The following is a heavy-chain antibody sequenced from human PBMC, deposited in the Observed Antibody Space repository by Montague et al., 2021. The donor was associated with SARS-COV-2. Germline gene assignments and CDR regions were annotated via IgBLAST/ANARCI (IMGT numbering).Heavy chain of an antibody. CDR1: GGSIRSGSYY. CDR2: IYSSGST. Sequence: TLFLTCTVSGGSIRSGSYYWSWIRQPAGKGLEWIGRIYSSGSTNYNPSLKSRVTMSVDTSKNQFSLKVSSVTAADTAVYYRARDYGDYSYYYDLDVWGQGTTVTVSS. CDR3: ARDYGDYSYYYDLDV. V-gene: IGHV4-61*02. D-gene: IGHD4-17*01. J-gene: IGHJ6*02.